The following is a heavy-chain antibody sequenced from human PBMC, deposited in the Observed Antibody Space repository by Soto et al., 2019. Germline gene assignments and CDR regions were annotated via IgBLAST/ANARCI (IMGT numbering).Heavy chain of an antibody. CDR1: GFTFSSYG. D-gene: IGHD3-3*01. V-gene: IGHV3-30*18. CDR2: ISYDGSNK. J-gene: IGHJ1*01. Sequence: GGSLRLSCAASGFTFSSYGIHCFRHAPFKWLEWVAVISYDGSNKYYADSVKGRFTISRDNSKNTLYLQMNSLRAEDTAVYYCAKDSAPHYDFENRYFQHWGQGTLVTVSS. CDR3: AKDSAPHYDFENRYFQH.